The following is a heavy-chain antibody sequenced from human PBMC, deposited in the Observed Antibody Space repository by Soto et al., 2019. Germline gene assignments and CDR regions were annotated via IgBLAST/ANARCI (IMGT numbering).Heavy chain of an antibody. V-gene: IGHV4-39*01. Sequence: QLQLQESGPGLVKPSETLSLICTVSGGSISSSHYHWGWIRQPPGKGLEWIASIHYSGTTHYNPSHKSRVTVSMDTSRSQFSLRLSSVTAADTAVYCCARADRFGVVTPFMDDWGQGALVSVSS. CDR2: IHYSGTT. CDR3: ARADRFGVVTPFMDD. CDR1: GGSISSSHYH. D-gene: IGHD3-3*01. J-gene: IGHJ4*02.